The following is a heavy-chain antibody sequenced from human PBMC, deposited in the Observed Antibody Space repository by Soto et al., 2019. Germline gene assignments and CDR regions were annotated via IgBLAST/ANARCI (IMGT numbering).Heavy chain of an antibody. Sequence: SLKISCAASGFTFDDYAMHWVRQAPGKGLEWVSGISWNSGSIGYADSVKGRFTISRDNAKNSLYLQMNSLRAEDTALYYCAKSLVLWSGGDAFDIWGQGTMVTVSS. CDR1: GFTFDDYA. D-gene: IGHD3-10*01. CDR2: ISWNSGSI. J-gene: IGHJ3*02. CDR3: AKSLVLWSGGDAFDI. V-gene: IGHV3-9*01.